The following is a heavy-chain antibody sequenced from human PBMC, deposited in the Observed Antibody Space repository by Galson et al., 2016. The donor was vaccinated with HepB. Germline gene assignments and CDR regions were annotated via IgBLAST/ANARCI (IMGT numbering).Heavy chain of an antibody. D-gene: IGHD1-7*01. Sequence: SLRLSCAASGFIFTSYAMHWVRQAPGKGLEWVAVISYDDNNYYYADSVKGRFTISRDNSKNTLYLQMNSLRAEDTAVYCCAKNWNYVIRGSDYYTMDIWGQGTTVTVSS. CDR2: ISYDDNNY. CDR1: GFIFTSYA. V-gene: IGHV3-30*18. J-gene: IGHJ6*02. CDR3: AKNWNYVIRGSDYYTMDI.